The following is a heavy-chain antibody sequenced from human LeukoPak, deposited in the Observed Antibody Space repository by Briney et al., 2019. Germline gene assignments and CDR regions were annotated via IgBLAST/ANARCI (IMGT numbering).Heavy chain of an antibody. D-gene: IGHD3-10*01. CDR3: ASRPFLYGFRTYFDN. CDR1: GGSFSAFH. Sequence: PSETLSLTCAVYGGSFSAFHWNWIRQSPAKGLEWLGEMKQSGTPRYNPSLQSRVTISVDKSKNQFSLNVRSVTAADTAVYYCASRPFLYGFRTYFDNWAQGTLVTVSP. V-gene: IGHV4-34*01. J-gene: IGHJ4*02. CDR2: MKQSGTP.